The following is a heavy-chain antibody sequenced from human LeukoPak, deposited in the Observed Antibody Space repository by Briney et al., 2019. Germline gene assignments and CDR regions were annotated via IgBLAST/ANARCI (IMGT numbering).Heavy chain of an antibody. D-gene: IGHD3-9*01. CDR2: INSDSGFT. V-gene: IGHV1-2*02. J-gene: IGHJ5*02. Sequence: GASVKVSCKASGYTFTGYYMNWVRQAPGQGLEWMGWINSDSGFTKYAQKFQGRVTMTRDTSITTVYMDLTRLTSDDTAVYYCARNFDMKGFDPWGQRTLVTVSS. CDR3: ARNFDMKGFDP. CDR1: GYTFTGYY.